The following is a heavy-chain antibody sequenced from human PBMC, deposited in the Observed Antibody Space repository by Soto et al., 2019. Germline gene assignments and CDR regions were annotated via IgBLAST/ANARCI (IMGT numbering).Heavy chain of an antibody. J-gene: IGHJ6*02. V-gene: IGHV3-23*01. Sequence: GGSLRLSCAASGFTFSSYAMSWVRQAPGKGLEWVSAISGSGGSTYYADSVKGRFTISRDNSKNTLYLQMNSLRAEDTAVYYCAKAAGLLARYYYYGMDVWGQGTTVTVS. CDR3: AKAAGLLARYYYYGMDV. D-gene: IGHD3-22*01. CDR2: ISGSGGST. CDR1: GFTFSSYA.